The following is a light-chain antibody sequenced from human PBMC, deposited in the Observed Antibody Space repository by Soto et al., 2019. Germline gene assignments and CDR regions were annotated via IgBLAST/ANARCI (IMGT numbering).Light chain of an antibody. CDR2: EVS. CDR3: SSYAGSNNWN. J-gene: IGLJ1*01. CDR1: SSDVGGYNY. Sequence: QSALTQPPSASGSPGQSVTISCTGTSSDVGGYNYVSWYQQHPGKAPKLMIYEVSKRPSGVPDRFSGSKSGNTASLTVSGLQAEHEADYYCSSYAGSNNWNFGTGTKLTVL. V-gene: IGLV2-8*01.